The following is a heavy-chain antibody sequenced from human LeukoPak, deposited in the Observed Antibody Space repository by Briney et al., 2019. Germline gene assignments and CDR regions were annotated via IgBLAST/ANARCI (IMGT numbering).Heavy chain of an antibody. D-gene: IGHD3-9*01. CDR2: ISAYNGNT. Sequence: ASVKVSCKASGYTFTSYGISWVRQAPGQGLEWMRWISAYNGNTNYAQKLQGRVTMTTDTSTSTAYMELRSLRSDDTAVYYCARVSYYDILTGSVAFDIWGQGTMVTVSS. CDR1: GYTFTSYG. CDR3: ARVSYYDILTGSVAFDI. V-gene: IGHV1-18*01. J-gene: IGHJ3*02.